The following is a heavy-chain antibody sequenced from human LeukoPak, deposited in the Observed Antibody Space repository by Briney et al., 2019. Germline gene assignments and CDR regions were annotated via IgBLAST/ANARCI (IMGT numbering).Heavy chain of an antibody. J-gene: IGHJ4*02. Sequence: GASVKVSCKASGGTFSSYAINWVRQAPGQGLEWMGGIIPIFGTANYAQKFQGRVTITADESTGTAYMILSSLRSEDTAVYYCARGWLAETMVVTPYNYWGQGTLVTVSS. V-gene: IGHV1-69*13. CDR3: ARGWLAETMVVTPYNY. CDR1: GGTFSSYA. CDR2: IIPIFGTA. D-gene: IGHD4-23*01.